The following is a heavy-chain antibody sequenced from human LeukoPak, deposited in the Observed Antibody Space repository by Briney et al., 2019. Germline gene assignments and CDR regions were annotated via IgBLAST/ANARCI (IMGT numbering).Heavy chain of an antibody. CDR3: APTWGGGSRYFDL. V-gene: IGHV1-69*05. D-gene: IGHD2-15*01. J-gene: IGHJ2*01. CDR1: GGTFSSYA. Sequence: SVKVSCKASGGTFSSYAISWVRQAPGQGLEWMGRIIPIFGTANYAQKFQGRVTITTDESTSTAYMELSSLRSGDTAVYYCAPTWGGGSRYFDLWGRGTLVTVSS. CDR2: IIPIFGTA.